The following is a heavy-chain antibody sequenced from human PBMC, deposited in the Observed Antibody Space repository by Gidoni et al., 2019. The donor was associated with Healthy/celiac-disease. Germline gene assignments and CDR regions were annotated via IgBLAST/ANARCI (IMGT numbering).Heavy chain of an antibody. CDR3: ARDERGYGGNSGGAFDI. D-gene: IGHD4-17*01. J-gene: IGHJ3*02. CDR1: GFTCSSYA. V-gene: IGHV3-30-3*01. Sequence: QVQLVESGGGVVQPGRSLRLSCAASGFTCSSYAMHWVRQAPGKGLEWVAVISYDGSNKYYADAVKGRFTISRDNSKNTLYLQMNSLRAEDTAVYYCARDERGYGGNSGGAFDIWGQGTMVTVSS. CDR2: ISYDGSNK.